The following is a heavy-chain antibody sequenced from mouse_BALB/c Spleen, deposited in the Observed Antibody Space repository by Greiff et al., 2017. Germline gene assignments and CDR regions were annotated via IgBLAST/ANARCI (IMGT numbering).Heavy chain of an antibody. Sequence: EVKLMESGGGLVKPGGSLKLSCAASGFTFSSYAMSWVRQTPEKRLEWVASISSGGSTYYPDSVKGRFTISRDNARNILYLQMSSLRSEDTAMYYCARVGAYYYGSSYPYWYFDVWGAGTTVTVSS. V-gene: IGHV5-6-5*01. D-gene: IGHD1-1*01. CDR1: GFTFSSYA. J-gene: IGHJ1*01. CDR2: ISSGGST. CDR3: ARVGAYYYGSSYPYWYFDV.